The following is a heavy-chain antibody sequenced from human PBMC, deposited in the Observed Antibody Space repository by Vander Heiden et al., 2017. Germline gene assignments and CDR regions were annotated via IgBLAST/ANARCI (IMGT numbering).Heavy chain of an antibody. J-gene: IGHJ5*02. CDR3: ARVRWGSYES. D-gene: IGHD7-27*01. Sequence: EVQLVESGGGLVQPGGSVSLSCAASGFSYRHCDVHWGRQGTGRGLEWVSAVDSAGDTFYPATVKGRFTISREDATNSLYLQMNSLRAGDTAVYYCARVRWGSYESWGQGTLVTVSS. V-gene: IGHV3-13*01. CDR1: GFSYRHCD. CDR2: VDSAGDT.